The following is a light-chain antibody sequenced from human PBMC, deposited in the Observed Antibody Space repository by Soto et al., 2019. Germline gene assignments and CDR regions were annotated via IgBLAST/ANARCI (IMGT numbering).Light chain of an antibody. Sequence: QSVLTQPPSVSGAPGQRVTISCTGSSSNIGAGYDVHWYQQLPGTAPKLLIYGNSNRPSGVPDRFSGSKSGTSSSLAITGLHAEDEADYYCQSYDGSLRGSVFGGGTKLTVL. CDR3: QSYDGSLRGSV. CDR1: SSNIGAGYD. V-gene: IGLV1-40*01. CDR2: GNS. J-gene: IGLJ3*02.